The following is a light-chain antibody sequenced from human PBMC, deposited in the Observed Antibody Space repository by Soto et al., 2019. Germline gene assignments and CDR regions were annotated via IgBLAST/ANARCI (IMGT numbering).Light chain of an antibody. CDR3: QQRSDWPRTT. CDR2: DAS. J-gene: IGKJ4*02. V-gene: IGKV3-11*01. CDR1: LSVTSS. Sequence: EIVLTQSPGTLSLSPGERATLSCRASLSVTSSLAWYQQKPGQAPRLLSYDASNRATGIPARFSGSGSGTDFTLTISGPEPEDFAVYYCQQRSDWPRTTFGGGTKVEIK.